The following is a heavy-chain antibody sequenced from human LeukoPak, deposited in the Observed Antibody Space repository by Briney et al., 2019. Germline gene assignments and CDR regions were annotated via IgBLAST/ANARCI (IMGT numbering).Heavy chain of an antibody. CDR2: ISAYNGNT. CDR1: GYTFTSYG. J-gene: IGHJ4*02. Sequence: ASVKVSCKASGYTFTSYGISWVRQAPGQGLEWMGWISAYNGNTNYAQTLQGRVTMTTDTSTSTAYMELRSLRSDDTAVYYCARSDCSTTSCFYPNYWGQGTLVTVSS. CDR3: ARSDCSTTSCFYPNY. D-gene: IGHD2-2*01. V-gene: IGHV1-18*01.